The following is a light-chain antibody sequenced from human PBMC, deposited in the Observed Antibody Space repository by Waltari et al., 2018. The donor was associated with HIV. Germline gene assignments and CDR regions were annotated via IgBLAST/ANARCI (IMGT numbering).Light chain of an antibody. J-gene: IGLJ2*01. CDR3: HAFDSSLSGWV. CDR1: SSNTPAGYD. Sequence: QSVLTQPHSVSGAPVQRITSTCTVSSSNTPAGYDVHWYQHLPGTAPKLLIYGDSTRPSGVPDRFSASRSGTTASLAITGLQAEDEGDYYCHAFDSSLSGWVFGGRTKLIVL. CDR2: GDS. V-gene: IGLV1-40*01.